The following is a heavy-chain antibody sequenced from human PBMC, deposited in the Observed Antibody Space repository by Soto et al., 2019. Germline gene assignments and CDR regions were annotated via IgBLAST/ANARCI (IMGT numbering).Heavy chain of an antibody. CDR1: GGSISSSSYY. CDR3: ARHQAGESSGWEGGFDY. CDR2: IYYSGST. V-gene: IGHV4-39*01. D-gene: IGHD6-19*01. J-gene: IGHJ4*02. Sequence: PSETLSLTCTVSGGSISSSSYYWGWIRHPPGKGLEWIGSIYYSGSTYYNPSLKSRVTISVDTSKNQFSLKLSSVTAADTAVYYCARHQAGESSGWEGGFDYWGQGTLVTVSS.